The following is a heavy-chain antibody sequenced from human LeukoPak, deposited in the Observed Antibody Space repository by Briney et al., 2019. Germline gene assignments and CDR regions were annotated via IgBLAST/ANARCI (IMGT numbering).Heavy chain of an antibody. V-gene: IGHV1-2*02. J-gene: IGHJ6*02. D-gene: IGHD1-26*01. Sequence: ASVKVSCKASGYTFTGYYMHWVRQAPGQGLEWMGWINPNSGGTNYAQKFQGRVTMTRDTSISTAYMELSRLRSDDTAVYYCAREYSLPQTVYYYGMDVWGQGTTVTVSS. CDR2: INPNSGGT. CDR3: AREYSLPQTVYYYGMDV. CDR1: GYTFTGYY.